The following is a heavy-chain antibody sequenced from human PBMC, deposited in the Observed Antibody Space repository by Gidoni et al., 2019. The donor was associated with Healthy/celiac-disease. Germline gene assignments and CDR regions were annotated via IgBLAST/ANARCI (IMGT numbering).Heavy chain of an antibody. CDR2: IWYDGSNK. J-gene: IGHJ6*02. CDR3: ARGGLTTVTTHYYYGMDV. V-gene: IGHV3-33*01. CDR1: GVTFSSYG. D-gene: IGHD4-17*01. Sequence: QVQLVESGGGVVQPGRSLRLSCAASGVTFSSYGMHWVRQAPGKGLEWVAVIWYDGSNKYYAASVKGRFTISRDNSKNTLYLQMNSLRAEDTAVYYCARGGLTTVTTHYYYGMDVWGQGTTVTVSS.